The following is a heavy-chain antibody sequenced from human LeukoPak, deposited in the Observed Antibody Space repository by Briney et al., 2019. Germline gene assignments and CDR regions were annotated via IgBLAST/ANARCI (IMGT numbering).Heavy chain of an antibody. J-gene: IGHJ4*02. CDR3: AKDPHSSGWKEGYYFDY. CDR2: ISYDGSNK. D-gene: IGHD6-19*01. Sequence: PGGSLRLSCAASGFTFSTYAIHWVRQAPGEGLEWVAVISYDGSNKYYADSVKGRFTISRDNSKNTLYLQMNSLRAEDTAVYYCAKDPHSSGWKEGYYFDYWGQGTLVTVSS. CDR1: GFTFSTYA. V-gene: IGHV3-30*04.